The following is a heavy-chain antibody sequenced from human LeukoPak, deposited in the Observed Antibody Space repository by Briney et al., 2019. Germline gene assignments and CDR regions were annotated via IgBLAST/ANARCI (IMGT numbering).Heavy chain of an antibody. CDR3: ARERIFGRGWLDP. V-gene: IGHV1-2*02. Sequence: ASVKVSCKASGYTFTGYYMHWVRQAPGQGLEWMGWINPNSGGTNYAQKFQGRVTMTRDTSISTAYMELTRLRSDDTAVYYCARERIFGRGWLDPWGQGTLVTVSS. J-gene: IGHJ5*02. D-gene: IGHD2-15*01. CDR1: GYTFTGYY. CDR2: INPNSGGT.